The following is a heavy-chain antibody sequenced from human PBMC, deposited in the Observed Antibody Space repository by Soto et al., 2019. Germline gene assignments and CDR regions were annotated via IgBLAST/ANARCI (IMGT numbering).Heavy chain of an antibody. J-gene: IGHJ4*02. CDR3: ARLKENYDFWSGYYIAGNRNYFDY. D-gene: IGHD3-3*01. CDR2: IYYSGST. Sequence: SETLSLTCTVSGGSISSSSYYWGWIRQPPGKGLEWIGSIYYSGSTYYNPSLKSRVTISVDTSKNQFSLKLSSVTAADTAVYYCARLKENYDFWSGYYIAGNRNYFDYWGQGTLVTVSS. CDR1: GGSISSSSYY. V-gene: IGHV4-39*01.